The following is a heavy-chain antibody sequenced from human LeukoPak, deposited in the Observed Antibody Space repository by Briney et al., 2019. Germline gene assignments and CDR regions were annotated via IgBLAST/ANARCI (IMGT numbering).Heavy chain of an antibody. V-gene: IGHV4-59*01. CDR1: GGSISSYY. CDR2: IYYSGST. Sequence: SETLSLTCTVSGGSISSYYWSWIRQPPGKGLEWIGYIYYSGSTNYNPSLKSRVTISVDTSKNRFSLKLSSVTAADTAVYYCARVFTMVRGVYFDYWGQGTLVTVSS. D-gene: IGHD3-10*01. J-gene: IGHJ4*02. CDR3: ARVFTMVRGVYFDY.